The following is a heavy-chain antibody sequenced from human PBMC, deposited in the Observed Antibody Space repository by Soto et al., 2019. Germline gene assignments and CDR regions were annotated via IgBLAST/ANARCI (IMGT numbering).Heavy chain of an antibody. D-gene: IGHD1-26*01. V-gene: IGHV4-34*12. J-gene: IGHJ6*02. CDR3: ARQRPTDGRWEFANYYGMDV. CDR1: GGSFSAYY. CDR2: IIHSEST. Sequence: SETLSLTCAVYGGSFSAYYWSWVRQPPGKGLEWIGEIIHSESTKYNPSLKSRVTISVDTSKNQFSLKLSSVTAADTAVYYCARQRPTDGRWEFANYYGMDVWGQGTPVTSP.